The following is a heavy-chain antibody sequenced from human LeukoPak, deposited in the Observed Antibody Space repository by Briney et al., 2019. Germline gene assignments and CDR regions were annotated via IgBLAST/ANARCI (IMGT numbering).Heavy chain of an antibody. J-gene: IGHJ3*01. V-gene: IGHV3-23*01. Sequence: SGGSLRLSCAASGFTFISYAMSWVRQAPGKGLEWVLAISGSGGSTYYADSVKGRFTISRDNSKNTLYLQMNSLRAEDTDVYYRANPPRGVGSGGSCYSSQAFDLWGQGTMVTVSS. CDR3: ANPPRGVGSGGSCYSSQAFDL. D-gene: IGHD2-15*01. CDR2: ISGSGGST. CDR1: GFTFISYA.